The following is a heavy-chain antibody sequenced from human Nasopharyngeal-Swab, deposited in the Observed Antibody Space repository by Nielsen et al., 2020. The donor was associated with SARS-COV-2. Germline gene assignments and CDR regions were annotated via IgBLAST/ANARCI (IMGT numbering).Heavy chain of an antibody. D-gene: IGHD3-3*01. CDR3: ARVLKYDFWSGYYTGGDYYYMDV. CDR1: GGSISSSSYY. V-gene: IGHV4-39*07. Sequence: SETLSLTCTVSGGSISSSSYYWGWIRQPPGKGLEWIGSIYYSGSTNYNPSLKSRVTISVDTSKNQFSLKLSSVTAADTAVYYCARVLKYDFWSGYYTGGDYYYMDVWGKGTTVTVSS. CDR2: IYYSGST. J-gene: IGHJ6*03.